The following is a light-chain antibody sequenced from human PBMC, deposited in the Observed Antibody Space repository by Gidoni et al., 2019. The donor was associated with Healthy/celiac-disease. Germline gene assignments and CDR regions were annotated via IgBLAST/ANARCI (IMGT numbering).Light chain of an antibody. CDR1: QSISSY. Sequence: DIQMTQSPSSLSASVGDRVTITCRASQSISSYLNWYQHKPGKAPKLLIYAASSLQSGVPSRFSGSGSETDFTLIISSLQPEDFATYYCQQSYSTPYTFGQGTKLEI. J-gene: IGKJ2*01. CDR3: QQSYSTPYT. V-gene: IGKV1-39*01. CDR2: AAS.